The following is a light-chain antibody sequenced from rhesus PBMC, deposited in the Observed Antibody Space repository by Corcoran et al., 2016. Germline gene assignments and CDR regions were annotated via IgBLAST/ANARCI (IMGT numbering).Light chain of an antibody. Sequence: DIQMTQSPSSLSASVGDRVTITCRARENVKNYLHWYQQKPGKAPKLLIYKASTLQSGVPSRFSGRGSGTYFTLTFSSLQPEAFATDYCQHSYRTPPTFGGETKVELK. J-gene: IGKJ4*01. V-gene: IGKV1-74*01. CDR1: ENVKNY. CDR3: QHSYRTPPT. CDR2: KAS.